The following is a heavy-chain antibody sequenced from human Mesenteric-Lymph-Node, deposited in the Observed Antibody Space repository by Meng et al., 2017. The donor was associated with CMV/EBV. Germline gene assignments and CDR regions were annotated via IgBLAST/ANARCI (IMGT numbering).Heavy chain of an antibody. Sequence: GSGGSVSSGSYYWSWIRQPPGKGLEWIGFIYYSGSTNYNPSLKSRVTISVDTSKNQFSLKLSSVTAADTAVYYCARGPSNWGLRIDYWGQGTLVTVSS. V-gene: IGHV4-61*01. J-gene: IGHJ4*02. CDR2: IYYSGST. CDR1: GGSVSSGSYY. D-gene: IGHD7-27*01. CDR3: ARGPSNWGLRIDY.